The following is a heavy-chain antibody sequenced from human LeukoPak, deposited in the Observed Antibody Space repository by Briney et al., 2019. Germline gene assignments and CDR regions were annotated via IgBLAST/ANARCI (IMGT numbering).Heavy chain of an antibody. J-gene: IGHJ4*02. CDR3: ARVRSVRCIDY. D-gene: IGHD3-10*01. CDR2: INHSGST. CDR1: GGSFSGYY. Sequence: PSETLSLTCAVYGGSFSGYYWSWIRHPPGRGLEWIGEINHSGSTNYNPSLKSRVTISVDTSKNQCSLKLSSVTAADTAVYCCARVRSVRCIDYWGQGTLVTVSS. V-gene: IGHV4-34*01.